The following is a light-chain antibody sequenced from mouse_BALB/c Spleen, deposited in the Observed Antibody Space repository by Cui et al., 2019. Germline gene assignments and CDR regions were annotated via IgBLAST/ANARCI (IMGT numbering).Light chain of an antibody. Sequence: QIVLTQSPALLSASPGEKVTMTCSASSSVSYMYWYQQKPRSAPKPWMYLTSKLASGVPARFSGRGSGTAYSLTISSMEDEDTATYFCQQWSNNPVTVGAGTKLELK. J-gene: IGKJ5*01. V-gene: IGKV4-68*01. CDR3: QQWSNNPVT. CDR2: LTS. CDR1: SSVSY.